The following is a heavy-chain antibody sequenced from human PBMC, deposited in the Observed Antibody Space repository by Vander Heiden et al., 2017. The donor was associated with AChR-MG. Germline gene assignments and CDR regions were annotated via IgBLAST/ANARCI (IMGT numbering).Heavy chain of an antibody. CDR2: ISGSGGST. CDR1: GFTFSSYA. CDR3: AKDTKVVVAAPFGPYYYYGMDV. J-gene: IGHJ6*02. D-gene: IGHD2-15*01. V-gene: IGHV3-23*01. Sequence: VQLLESGGGLVQPGGSLRLSCAASGFTFSSYAMSWVRQAPGKGLEWVSAISGSGGSTYYADSVKGRFTISRDNSKNTLYLQMNSLRAEDTAVYYCAKDTKVVVAAPFGPYYYYGMDVWGQGTTVTVSS.